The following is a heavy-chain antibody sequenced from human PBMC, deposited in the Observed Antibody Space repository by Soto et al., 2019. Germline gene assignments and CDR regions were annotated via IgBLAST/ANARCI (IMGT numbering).Heavy chain of an antibody. CDR2: ISAYNGNT. J-gene: IGHJ4*02. Sequence: QVQLVQSGAEVKKPGASVKVSCKASGYTFTSYGISWVRQAPGKGLEWMGWISAYNGNTKYAQKRQRRVTMTTDTPTRTADMGLRSLRSDATAVYYCAREPNYFDYWGQGTLVTVSS. CDR1: GYTFTSYG. V-gene: IGHV1-18*01. CDR3: AREPNYFDY.